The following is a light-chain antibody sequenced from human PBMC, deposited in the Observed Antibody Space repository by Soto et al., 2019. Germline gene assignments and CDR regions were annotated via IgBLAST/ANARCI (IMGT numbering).Light chain of an antibody. J-gene: IGKJ1*01. CDR2: KAS. Sequence: DIQMTQSPSTLSASVGDRVTITCRASQSISSWVAWYQQKPGKGPKLLIYKASHLESGVPSRFSGSGSGTEFTLTISSLQPDDFATYYCQQYNSYSTFGQGTKVDIK. CDR3: QQYNSYST. CDR1: QSISSW. V-gene: IGKV1-5*03.